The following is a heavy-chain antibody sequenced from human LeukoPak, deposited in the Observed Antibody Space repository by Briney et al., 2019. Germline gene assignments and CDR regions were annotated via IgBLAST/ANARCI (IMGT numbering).Heavy chain of an antibody. CDR2: ISSSSSTI. J-gene: IGHJ4*02. Sequence: GGSLRLSCAASGFTFSSYSMNWVRQAPGKGLEWVSYISSSSSTIYYADSVKGRVTISRDNSKNTLYLQMNSLRAEDTAVYYCAKAGNQWLVRFDYWGQGTLVTVSS. CDR3: AKAGNQWLVRFDY. CDR1: GFTFSSYS. D-gene: IGHD6-19*01. V-gene: IGHV3-48*01.